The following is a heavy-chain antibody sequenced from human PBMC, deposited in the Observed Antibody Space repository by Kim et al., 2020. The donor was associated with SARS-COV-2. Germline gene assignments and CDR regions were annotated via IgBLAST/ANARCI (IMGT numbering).Heavy chain of an antibody. V-gene: IGHV3-7*01. CDR2: IKPDGSEK. CDR3: VRDRHTNRGYFFDS. Sequence: GGSLRLSCAASGFAFSTFWMSWVRQAPGKGLEWVANIKPDGSEKYYVDSVKGRFTISRDNAKNSVFLQMSSLRAEDTAVYYCVRDRHTNRGYFFDSWGQGTLVTVSS. J-gene: IGHJ4*02. CDR1: GFAFSTFW. D-gene: IGHD5-12*01.